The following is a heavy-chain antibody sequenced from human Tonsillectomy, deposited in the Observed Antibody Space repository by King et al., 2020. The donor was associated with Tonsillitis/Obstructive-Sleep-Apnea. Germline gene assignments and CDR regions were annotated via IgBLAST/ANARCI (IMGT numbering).Heavy chain of an antibody. J-gene: IGHJ5*02. CDR1: GYTFTSYY. D-gene: IGHD2-2*01. CDR3: ARGGYCSSTSCYPHWFDP. V-gene: IGHV1-46*01. Sequence: QLVQSGAEVKKPGASVKVSCKASGYTFTSYYMHWVRQAPGQGLEWMGIINPSGGSTRYAQKFQGRVTMTRDTSTITVYMELSSLRSEDTAVFYCARGGYCSSTSCYPHWFDPWGQGTLVTVSS. CDR2: INPSGGST.